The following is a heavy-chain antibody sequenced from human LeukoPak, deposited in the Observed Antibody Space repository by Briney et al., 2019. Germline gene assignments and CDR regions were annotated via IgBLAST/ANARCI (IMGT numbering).Heavy chain of an antibody. V-gene: IGHV4-59*13. Sequence: SETLSLTCTVSGGSISIYYWSWIRQPPGKGLEWIGYIYYSGSTNYTPSLKSRVTISVDTSKNQFSLKLSSVTAADTAVYYCARVDTAMVFDYWGQGTLVTVSS. D-gene: IGHD5-18*01. CDR3: ARVDTAMVFDY. J-gene: IGHJ4*02. CDR1: GGSISIYY. CDR2: IYYSGST.